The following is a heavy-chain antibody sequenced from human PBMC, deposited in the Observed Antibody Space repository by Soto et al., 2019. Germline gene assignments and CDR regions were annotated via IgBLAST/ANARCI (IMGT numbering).Heavy chain of an antibody. CDR2: IIPILGIA. D-gene: IGHD2-15*01. Sequence: QVQLVQSGAEVKKPGSSVKVSCKASGGTFSSYTISWVRQAPGQGLEWMGRIIPILGIANYAQKFQGRVTITVDKSTSTADMELSSLRSEDTAVYYCARVYCSGGSGNIGMDVRGKGTTVTVSS. CDR1: GGTFSSYT. V-gene: IGHV1-69*02. J-gene: IGHJ6*03. CDR3: ARVYCSGGSGNIGMDV.